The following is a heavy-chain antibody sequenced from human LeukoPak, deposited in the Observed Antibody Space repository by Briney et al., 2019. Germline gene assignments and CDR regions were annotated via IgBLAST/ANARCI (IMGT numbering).Heavy chain of an antibody. D-gene: IGHD3-16*01. CDR1: GFTFSSYA. J-gene: IGHJ4*02. V-gene: IGHV3-23*01. CDR2: ISGSGGST. Sequence: PGGSLRLSCAASGFTFSSYAMSWVRQAPGKGLEWVSAISGSGGSTYYADSVKGRFTISRDNSNNTLYLQMKSLRAEDTAVYYCAKDLLRTYDYVWGSHPIDYWGQGALVTVSS. CDR3: AKDLLRTYDYVWGSHPIDY.